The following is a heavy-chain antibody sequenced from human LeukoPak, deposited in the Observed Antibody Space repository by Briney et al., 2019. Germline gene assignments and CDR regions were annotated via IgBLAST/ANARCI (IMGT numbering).Heavy chain of an antibody. CDR2: ISYDGSNK. D-gene: IGHD2-15*01. J-gene: IGHJ3*02. Sequence: GGSLRLSCAASGFTFSNYGMHWVRQAPGKGLEWVAVISYDGSNKYYADSVKGRFTISRDNSKNTLYLQMNSLRAEDTAVYYCASSIVVVVAGAFDIWGQGTMVTVSS. CDR1: GFTFSNYG. V-gene: IGHV3-30*03. CDR3: ASSIVVVVAGAFDI.